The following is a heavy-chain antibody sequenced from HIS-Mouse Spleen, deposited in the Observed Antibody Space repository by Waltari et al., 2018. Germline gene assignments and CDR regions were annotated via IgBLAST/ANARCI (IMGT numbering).Heavy chain of an antibody. CDR2: ISYDGSNK. CDR1: GFTFSSYG. D-gene: IGHD1-26*01. Sequence: QVQLVESGGGVVQPGGSLRLSCAASGFTFSSYGMQWVRQAPGKGLEWVEVISYDGSNKYYADSVKGRFTISRDNSKNTLYLQMNSLRAEDTAVYYCAKDLSGSYYNYFDYGGQGTLVTVSS. CDR3: AKDLSGSYYNYFDY. J-gene: IGHJ4*02. V-gene: IGHV3-30*18.